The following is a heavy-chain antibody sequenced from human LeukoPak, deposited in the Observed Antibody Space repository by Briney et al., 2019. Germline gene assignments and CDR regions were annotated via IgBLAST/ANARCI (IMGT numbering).Heavy chain of an antibody. CDR1: GYTFTGYY. V-gene: IGHV1-2*02. J-gene: IGHJ4*02. CDR3: ARRGMVRGVTHFEY. CDR2: INPNSGGT. D-gene: IGHD3-10*01. Sequence: ASVKVSCKASGYTFTGYYMHWVRQAPGQGLEWMGWINPNSGGTNYAQKFQGRVTMTRDTSISTAYMELSRLRSEDTAVYYCARRGMVRGVTHFEYWGQGTLVTVSS.